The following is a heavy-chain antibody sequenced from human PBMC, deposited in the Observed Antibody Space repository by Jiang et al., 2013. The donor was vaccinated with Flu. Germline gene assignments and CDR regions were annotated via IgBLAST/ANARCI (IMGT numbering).Heavy chain of an antibody. CDR3: ARDPVVVEGVTTPFPWFDP. CDR2: ISRSGSDI. CDR1: GFSVSDYH. J-gene: IGHJ5*02. D-gene: IGHD3-22*01. Sequence: RISCAASGFSVSDYHMSWIRQAPGKGLEWITYISRSGSDIYYADSVKGRFTISRDNAQNSLYLQMNSLRVGDSAIYYCARDPVVVEGVTTPFPWFDPWGQGTLVTVSS. V-gene: IGHV3-11*01.